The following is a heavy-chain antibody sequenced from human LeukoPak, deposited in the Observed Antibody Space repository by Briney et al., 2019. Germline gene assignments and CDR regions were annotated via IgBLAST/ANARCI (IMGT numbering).Heavy chain of an antibody. J-gene: IGHJ6*02. CDR1: GGSISSGGYY. D-gene: IGHD3-3*01. CDR3: ARDRERYDFWSGYYTGNYYYGMDV. V-gene: IGHV4-31*03. CDR2: IYYSGSA. Sequence: SETLYLTCTVSGGSISSGGYYWSWIRQHPGKGLEWIGYIYYSGSAYYNPSLKSRVTISVDTSKNQFSLKLSSVTAADTAVYYCARDRERYDFWSGYYTGNYYYGMDVWGQGTTVTVSS.